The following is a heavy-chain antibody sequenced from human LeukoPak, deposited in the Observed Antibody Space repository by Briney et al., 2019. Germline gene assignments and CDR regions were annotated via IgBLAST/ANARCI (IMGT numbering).Heavy chain of an antibody. D-gene: IGHD3-10*01. CDR2: INHSGST. V-gene: IGHV4-34*01. CDR1: GVSFRGYY. Sequence: PSETLSLTCAVYGVSFRGYYWSWLRQPPGKGLEWIGEINHSGSTNYNPSLKSRVTISVDTSKNQFSLKLNSVTAADTAVYYCAKSNGYGLVDIWGQGTMVTVSS. J-gene: IGHJ3*02. CDR3: AKSNGYGLVDI.